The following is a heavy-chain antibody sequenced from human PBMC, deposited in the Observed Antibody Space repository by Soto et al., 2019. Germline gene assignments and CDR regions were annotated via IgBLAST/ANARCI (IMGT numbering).Heavy chain of an antibody. Sequence: GGSLRLSCAASGFTFSSYWMSWVRLAPGKGLEWVSNIKQDGSDKYYVDSVKGRFTISRDNAKNSLSLQMNSLRAEDTAVYYCARVNSGTYYRNYYYGMDVWGQGTTVTVSS. V-gene: IGHV3-7*05. CDR3: ARVNSGTYYRNYYYGMDV. CDR2: IKQDGSDK. D-gene: IGHD1-26*01. CDR1: GFTFSSYW. J-gene: IGHJ6*02.